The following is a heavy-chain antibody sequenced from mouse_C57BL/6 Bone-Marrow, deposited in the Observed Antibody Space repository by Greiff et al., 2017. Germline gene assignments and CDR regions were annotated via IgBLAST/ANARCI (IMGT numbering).Heavy chain of an antibody. CDR3: ARAMFRGYYFDY. D-gene: IGHD2-2*01. CDR1: GFTFSSYA. V-gene: IGHV5-4*03. Sequence: EVMLVESGGGLVKPGGSLKLSCAASGFTFSSYAMSWVRQTPEKRLEWVATISDGGSYTYYPDNVKGRFTISRDNANNNLYLQMGHLKSEDTAMYYCARAMFRGYYFDYSGQGTTLTVSS. CDR2: ISDGGSYT. J-gene: IGHJ2*01.